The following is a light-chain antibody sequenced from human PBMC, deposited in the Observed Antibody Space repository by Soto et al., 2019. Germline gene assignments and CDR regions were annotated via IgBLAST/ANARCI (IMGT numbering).Light chain of an antibody. CDR1: QDIDKY. Sequence: DLQMTQSPSSLSASVGDRVTITCQASQDIDKYLNWYQQKPGKAPKLLIDDVTNLETGVPSRFSGSGSGTHFTFTIGSMQPGDIATYYCQQYYDLPITFGQGTRLEIK. CDR2: DVT. J-gene: IGKJ5*01. CDR3: QQYYDLPIT. V-gene: IGKV1-33*01.